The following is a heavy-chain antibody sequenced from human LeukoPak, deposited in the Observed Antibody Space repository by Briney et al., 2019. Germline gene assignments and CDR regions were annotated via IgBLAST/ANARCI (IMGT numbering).Heavy chain of an antibody. D-gene: IGHD2-15*01. CDR1: GFTFSSYS. CDR3: ARSDAGLNQILFIDSGGSCFDY. V-gene: IGHV3-21*01. Sequence: KAGGSLRLSCAASGFTFSSYSMNWVRQAPGKGLEWVSSISSSSSYIYYADSVKGRFTISRDNAKNSLYLQMNSLRAEDTAVYYCARSDAGLNQILFIDSGGSCFDYWGQGTLVTVSS. CDR2: ISSSSSYI. J-gene: IGHJ4*02.